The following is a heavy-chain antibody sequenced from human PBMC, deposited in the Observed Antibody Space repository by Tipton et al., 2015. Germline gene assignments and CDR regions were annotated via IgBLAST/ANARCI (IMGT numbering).Heavy chain of an antibody. CDR3: ARTALMMAGFHWFDS. CDR2: IYNTGNT. Sequence: TLSLTCNVSGASTKSDGYYWSWLRQLPGRGLEWIGYIYNTGNTYYNPSLTSRFVISLDTPKNQFFLSVSSVTAADTAVYFCARTALMMAGFHWFDSWGQGSLVTVSS. D-gene: IGHD5-24*01. J-gene: IGHJ5*01. V-gene: IGHV4-31*03. CDR1: GASTKSDGYY.